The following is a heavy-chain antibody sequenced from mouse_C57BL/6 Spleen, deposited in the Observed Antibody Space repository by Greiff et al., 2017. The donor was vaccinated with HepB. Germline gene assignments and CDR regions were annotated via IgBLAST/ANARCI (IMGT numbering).Heavy chain of an antibody. CDR2: IYPGSGST. J-gene: IGHJ1*03. V-gene: IGHV1-55*01. D-gene: IGHD1-1*01. CDR3: ARPTTGYFDV. CDR1: GYTFTSYW. Sequence: QVQLQQSGAELVKPGASVKMSCKASGYTFTSYWITWVKQRPGQGLEWIGDIYPGSGSTNYNEKFKSKATLTVDTSSSTAYMQLSSPTSEDSAVYYCARPTTGYFDVWGTGTTVTVSS.